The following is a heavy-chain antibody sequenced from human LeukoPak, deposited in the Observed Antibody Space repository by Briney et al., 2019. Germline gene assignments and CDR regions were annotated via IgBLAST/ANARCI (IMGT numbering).Heavy chain of an antibody. CDR2: IYYSGST. CDR3: ARGTMGATHFDY. D-gene: IGHD1-26*01. CDR1: GGSISSDY. Sequence: PSETLSLTCTVSGGSISSDYWNWIRQPPGQGREWIGYIYYSGSTNYSVSLKSRVTISVDTSKKQFSLRLSSVTAADTAVYYCARGTMGATHFDYWGQGTLVTVSS. J-gene: IGHJ4*02. V-gene: IGHV4-59*01.